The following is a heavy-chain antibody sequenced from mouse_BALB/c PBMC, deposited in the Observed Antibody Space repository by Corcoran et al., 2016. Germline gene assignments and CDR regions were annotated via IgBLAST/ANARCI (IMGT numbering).Heavy chain of an antibody. Sequence: EVQLQQSGPELVKPGASVKISCKTSGYSFTEYTMHWVKQSHGQSLEWIGCINPNNGGTSYNQKFKGKATLTVDKSSSTAYMQLSSLTSEDSAVYFCGRGREDGDPLAYWGQGTLVTVSA. CDR2: INPNNGGT. CDR3: GRGREDGDPLAY. CDR1: GYSFTEYT. D-gene: IGHD2-3*01. J-gene: IGHJ3*01. V-gene: IGHV1-22*01.